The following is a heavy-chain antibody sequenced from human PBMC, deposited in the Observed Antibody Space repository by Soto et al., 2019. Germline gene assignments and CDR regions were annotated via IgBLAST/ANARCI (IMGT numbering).Heavy chain of an antibody. Sequence: PADTLSPTGSFSCGAIISSSYYRGGIRQPPGQGLEWIGSLYYSGSTYYHPSLKSRVTISVDTSTTQFSLKLSSVTAADTAVYYCRGRGAFHYYYYGMDVWGQGTTVTVSS. CDR3: RGRGAFHYYYYGMDV. CDR1: CGAIISSSYY. J-gene: IGHJ6*02. D-gene: IGHD3-10*01. V-gene: IGHV4-39*01. CDR2: LYYSGST.